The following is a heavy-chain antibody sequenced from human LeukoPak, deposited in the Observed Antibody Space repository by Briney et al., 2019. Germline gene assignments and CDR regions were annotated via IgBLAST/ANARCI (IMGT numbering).Heavy chain of an antibody. CDR3: ARGDYGGNRAYYFDY. CDR1: NYSISRDYY. CDR2: IYRSGST. Sequence: SETLSLTCAVSNYSISRDYYWGWIRQPPGKGLEWIGSIYRSGSTYYNPSLKSRVTISIDTSRNQFSLKLSSVTAADTAVYYCARGDYGGNRAYYFDYWGQGALVTVSS. D-gene: IGHD4-23*01. V-gene: IGHV4-38-2*01. J-gene: IGHJ4*02.